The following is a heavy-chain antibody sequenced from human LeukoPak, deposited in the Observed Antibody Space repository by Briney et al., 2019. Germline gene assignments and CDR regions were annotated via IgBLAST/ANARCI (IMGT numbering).Heavy chain of an antibody. CDR2: INPNSGGT. D-gene: IGHD3-22*01. Sequence: ASVKVSCKTSGYTFTADYMHWVRQAPGQRLEWMGWINPNSGGTNYAQKFQGRVTMTRDTSISTAYMELSRLRSDDTAVYYCARDYYDSSGFGAFDIWGQGTMVTVSS. J-gene: IGHJ3*02. CDR1: GYTFTADY. CDR3: ARDYYDSSGFGAFDI. V-gene: IGHV1-2*02.